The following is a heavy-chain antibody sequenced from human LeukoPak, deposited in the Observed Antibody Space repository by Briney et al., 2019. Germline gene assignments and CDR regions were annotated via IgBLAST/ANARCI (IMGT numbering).Heavy chain of an antibody. Sequence: GASVKVSCKVSGYTLTELSMHWVRQAPGKGLEWMGGFDPEDGETIYAQKFQGRVTMTEDTSTDTAYMEPSSLRSEDTAVYYCATMRGTSPTFDYWGQGTLVTVSS. CDR3: ATMRGTSPTFDY. CDR1: GYTLTELS. D-gene: IGHD2-2*01. CDR2: FDPEDGET. V-gene: IGHV1-24*01. J-gene: IGHJ4*02.